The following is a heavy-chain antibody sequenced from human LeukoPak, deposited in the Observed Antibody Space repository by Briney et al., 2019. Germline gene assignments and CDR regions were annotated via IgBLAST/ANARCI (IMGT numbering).Heavy chain of an antibody. CDR2: ISGSGGST. CDR1: GFTFSSYA. CDR3: AKDRVVVVAATLDY. D-gene: IGHD2-15*01. J-gene: IGHJ4*02. Sequence: GGSLRLSCAASGFTFSSYAMSWVRQAPGKGLEWVSAISGSGGSTYYADSVEGRFTISRDNSKNTLYLQMNSLRAEDTAVYYCAKDRVVVVAATLDYWGQGTLVTVSS. V-gene: IGHV3-23*01.